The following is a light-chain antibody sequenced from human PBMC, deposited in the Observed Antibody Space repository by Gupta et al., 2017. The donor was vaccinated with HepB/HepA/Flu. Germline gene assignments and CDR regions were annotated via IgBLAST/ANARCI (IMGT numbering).Light chain of an antibody. J-gene: IGKJ2*01. CDR3: QQRRNWPKT. Sequence: ELVLTQSPATLSLSPGERATLSCRASQSVSSYLAWYQQKPGQAPRLLIYDASNRATGIPARFSGSGSGTDFTLTISSLEPEDVAVYYCQQRRNWPKTFGQGTKLEIK. CDR1: QSVSSY. V-gene: IGKV3-11*01. CDR2: DAS.